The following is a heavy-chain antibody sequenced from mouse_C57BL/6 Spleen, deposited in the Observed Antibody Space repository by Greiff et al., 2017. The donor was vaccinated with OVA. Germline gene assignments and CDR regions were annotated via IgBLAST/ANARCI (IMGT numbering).Heavy chain of an antibody. V-gene: IGHV1-81*01. CDR1: GYTFTSYG. CDR2: IYPRSGNT. CDR3: ARYYYGSSLDY. D-gene: IGHD1-1*01. Sequence: QVQLQQSGAELARPGASVKLSCKASGYTFTSYGISWVKQRTGQGLEWIGEIYPRSGNTYYNEKFKGKATLTADKSSSTAYMELRSLTSEDSAVYFCARYYYGSSLDYWGQGTTLTVSP. J-gene: IGHJ2*01.